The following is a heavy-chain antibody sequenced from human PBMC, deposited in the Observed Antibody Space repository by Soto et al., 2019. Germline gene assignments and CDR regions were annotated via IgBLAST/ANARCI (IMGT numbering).Heavy chain of an antibody. Sequence: PSETLSLTCAVYGGPLGGYNGTGIRQPPGTGLEWIGEINHSGSTNYNPSLKSRVTISVDTSKNQFSLKLTSVTAADTAVYYCARDKITGLFDYWGQGTLVTVSS. CDR2: INHSGST. D-gene: IGHD2-8*02. J-gene: IGHJ4*02. V-gene: IGHV4-34*01. CDR1: GGPLGGYN. CDR3: ARDKITGLFDY.